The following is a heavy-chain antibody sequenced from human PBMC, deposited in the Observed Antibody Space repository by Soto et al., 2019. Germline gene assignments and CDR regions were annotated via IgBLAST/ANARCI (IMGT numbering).Heavy chain of an antibody. CDR2: IYSGGST. CDR1: GFTVSSNY. V-gene: IGHV3-66*01. J-gene: IGHJ3*02. CDR3: ASRRPTSCYECDAFDI. D-gene: IGHD2-2*01. Sequence: EVQLVESGGGLVQPGGSLRLSCAASGFTVSSNYMSWVRQAPGKGLEWVSVIYSGGSTYYADSVKGRFTISRDNSKNTVYLQMNSLRAEDTAVYYCASRRPTSCYECDAFDIWGQGTMVTVSS.